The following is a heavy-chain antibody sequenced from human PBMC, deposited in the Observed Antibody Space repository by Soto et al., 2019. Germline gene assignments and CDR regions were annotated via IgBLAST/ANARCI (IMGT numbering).Heavy chain of an antibody. Sequence: PGGSLRLSCAASGFTFSSYGMHWVRQAPGKGLEWVAVIWYDGSNKYYADSVKGRFTISRDNSKNTLYLQMNSLRAEDTAVYYCAREEVVPAAFVYYYYMDVWGKGTTVTVSS. CDR3: AREEVVPAAFVYYYYMDV. V-gene: IGHV3-33*01. J-gene: IGHJ6*03. CDR2: IWYDGSNK. CDR1: GFTFSSYG. D-gene: IGHD2-2*01.